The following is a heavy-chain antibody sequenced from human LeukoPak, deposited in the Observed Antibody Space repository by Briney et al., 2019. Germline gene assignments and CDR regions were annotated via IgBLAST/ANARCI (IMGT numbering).Heavy chain of an antibody. D-gene: IGHD1-7*01. J-gene: IGHJ6*02. CDR1: GGSFSGYY. CDR3: ARGRKLELRQLSRYYSYGMDV. CDR2: INHSGST. V-gene: IGHV4-34*01. Sequence: SETLSLTCAVYGGSFSGYYWSWIRQPPGKGLEWIGEINHSGSTNYNPSLKSRDTISVDKTKNQFSLKLSSVTAADTAVYYCARGRKLELRQLSRYYSYGMDVWGQGTTVTVSS.